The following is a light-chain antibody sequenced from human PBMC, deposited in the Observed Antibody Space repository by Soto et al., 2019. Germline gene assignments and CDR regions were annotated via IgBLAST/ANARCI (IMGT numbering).Light chain of an antibody. CDR3: SSYTSSSTYL. Sequence: QSVLNQPASVSGSPGQSITISCTGTSSDVGGYNYVSWYQQHPGKAPKLMIYDVSNRPSGVSNRFSGSKSGNTASLTISGLQAEDEADYYRSSYTSSSTYLFGTGTK. CDR2: DVS. J-gene: IGLJ1*01. V-gene: IGLV2-14*01. CDR1: SSDVGGYNY.